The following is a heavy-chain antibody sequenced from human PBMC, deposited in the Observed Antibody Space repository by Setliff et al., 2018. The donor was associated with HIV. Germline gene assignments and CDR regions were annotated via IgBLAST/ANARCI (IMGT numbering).Heavy chain of an antibody. D-gene: IGHD2-2*01. J-gene: IGHJ4*02. CDR3: AKFRYAIKSTYYFDS. V-gene: IGHV3-30*02. CDR2: IEFDGKNE. Sequence: GGSLRLSCAASGFTFRLYGMHWVRRAPGKGLEWVASIEFDGKNEYYAESVKGRFTISRDNSKSTVYLQMNSVTPEDSAMYYCAKFRYAIKSTYYFDSWGQGTLVTV. CDR1: GFTFRLYG.